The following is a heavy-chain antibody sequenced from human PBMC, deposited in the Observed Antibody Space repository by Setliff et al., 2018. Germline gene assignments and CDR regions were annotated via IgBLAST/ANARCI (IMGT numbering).Heavy chain of an antibody. J-gene: IGHJ5*02. V-gene: IGHV4-34*01. D-gene: IGHD3-3*01. CDR2: SNHGGST. Sequence: PSETLSLTCSVYGESFSNNYWSWIRQTPGKGLEWIGESNHGGSTSYHPSLKSRVTMSVDTSKNQFFLKLSSVTAADTAVYYCVRGFTIFGVVKLERWFDPWGQGALVTVSS. CDR1: GESFSNNY. CDR3: VRGFTIFGVVKLERWFDP.